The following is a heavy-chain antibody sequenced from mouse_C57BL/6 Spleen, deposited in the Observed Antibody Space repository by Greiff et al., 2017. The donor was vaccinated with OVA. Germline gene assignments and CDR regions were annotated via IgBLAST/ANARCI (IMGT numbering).Heavy chain of an antibody. J-gene: IGHJ4*01. CDR2: INPSSGYT. V-gene: IGHV1-4*01. Sequence: VKLMESGAELARPGASVKMSCKASGYTFTSYTMHWVKQRPGQGLEWIGYINPSSGYTKYNQKFKDKATLTADKSSSTAYMQLSSLTSEDSAVYYCAREAMDYWGQGTSVTVSS. CDR3: AREAMDY. CDR1: GYTFTSYT.